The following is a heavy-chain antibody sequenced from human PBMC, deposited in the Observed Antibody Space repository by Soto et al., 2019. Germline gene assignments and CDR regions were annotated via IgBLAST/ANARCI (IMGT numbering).Heavy chain of an antibody. D-gene: IGHD3-10*01. CDR1: GFTFSSYG. CDR3: AKEPFFGIYYFDY. J-gene: IGHJ4*02. CDR2: ISYDGSNK. V-gene: IGHV3-30*18. Sequence: QVQLVESGGGVVQPGRSLRLSCAASGFTFSSYGMHWVRQAPGKGLEWVAVISYDGSNKYYADSVKGRFTISRDNSKNTLYLQMNSLRAEDTAVYYCAKEPFFGIYYFDYWGQGTLVTVSS.